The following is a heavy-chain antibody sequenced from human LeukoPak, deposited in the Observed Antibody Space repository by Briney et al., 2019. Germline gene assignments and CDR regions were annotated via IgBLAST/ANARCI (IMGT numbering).Heavy chain of an antibody. J-gene: IGHJ4*02. CDR1: GGSISSGDYY. V-gene: IGHV4-30-4*01. CDR3: ASEERDSSGYYPGY. D-gene: IGHD3-22*01. Sequence: PSQTLSLTCTVSGGSISSGDYYWSWIRQPPGKGLEWIGYIYYSGSTYYNPSLKSRVTISVDTSKNQFSLKLSSVTAADTAVYYCASEERDSSGYYPGYWGQGTLVTVSS. CDR2: IYYSGST.